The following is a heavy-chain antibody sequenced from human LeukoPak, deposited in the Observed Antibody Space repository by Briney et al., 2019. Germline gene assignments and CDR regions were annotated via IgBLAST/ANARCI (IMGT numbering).Heavy chain of an antibody. CDR1: GYTFTSHD. D-gene: IGHD5-18*01. CDR3: ARSKRIQLWRWGDY. V-gene: IGHV1-8*01. CDR2: MNPNSGNT. Sequence: GASVKVSCKASGYTFTSHDINWVRQATGQGLEWMGWMNPNSGNTGYAQKFQGRVTMTRNTSISTAYMELSSLRSEDTAVYYCARSKRIQLWRWGDYWGQGTLVTVSS. J-gene: IGHJ4*02.